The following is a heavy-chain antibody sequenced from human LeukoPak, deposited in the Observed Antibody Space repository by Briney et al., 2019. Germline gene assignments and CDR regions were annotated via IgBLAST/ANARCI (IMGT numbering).Heavy chain of an antibody. Sequence: GASVKVSCKASGYTFTGYYMHWVRQAPGQGLEWMGRINPNSGGTNYAQKFQGRVTMTRDTSISTAYMELSRLRSDDTAVYYCARGDYSSGWYVPTDYWGLGTLVTVSS. J-gene: IGHJ4*02. V-gene: IGHV1-2*06. CDR1: GYTFTGYY. D-gene: IGHD6-19*01. CDR3: ARGDYSSGWYVPTDY. CDR2: INPNSGGT.